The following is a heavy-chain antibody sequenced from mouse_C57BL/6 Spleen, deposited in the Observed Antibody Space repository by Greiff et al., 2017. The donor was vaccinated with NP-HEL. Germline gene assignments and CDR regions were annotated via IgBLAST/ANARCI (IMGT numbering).Heavy chain of an antibody. J-gene: IGHJ4*01. V-gene: IGHV5-17*01. CDR3: ASHDYDGAMDY. CDR1: GFTFSDYG. CDR2: ISSGSSTI. Sequence: EVKLVESGGGLVKPGGSLKLSCAASGFTFSDYGMHWVRQAPEKGLEWVAYISSGSSTIYYADTVKGRFTISRDNAKNTLFLQMTSLRSEDTAMYYCASHDYDGAMDYWGQGTSVTVSS. D-gene: IGHD2-4*01.